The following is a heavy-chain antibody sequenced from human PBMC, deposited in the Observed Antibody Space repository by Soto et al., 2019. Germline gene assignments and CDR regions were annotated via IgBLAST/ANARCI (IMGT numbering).Heavy chain of an antibody. CDR1: GLYISRVGYY. CDR2: IYYSGST. D-gene: IGHD3-22*01. J-gene: IGHJ4*02. CDR3: ASLTYYYDSSGYYSAPNDY. V-gene: IGHV4-31*03. Sequence: SQTQSLTYTVSGLYISRVGYYWSWISQHPGKGLEWIGYIYYSGSTYYNPSLKSRVTISVDTSKNQFSLKLSSVTAADTAVYYCASLTYYYDSSGYYSAPNDYWVQGTLVTV.